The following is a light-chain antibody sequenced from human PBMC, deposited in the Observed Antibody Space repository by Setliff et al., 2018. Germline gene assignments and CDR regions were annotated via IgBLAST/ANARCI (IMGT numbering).Light chain of an antibody. J-gene: IGLJ2*01. V-gene: IGLV1-44*01. CDR2: RNN. CDR1: SSNIGSNT. CDR3: AAWDDSLNGVI. Sequence: QSVLTQQPSASGTPGQRVTISCSGSSSNIGSNTVNWYQQLPGTAPKLLIYRNNQRPSGVPDRFSGSKSGTSASLAISGLQSEDEADYSCAAWDDSLNGVIFGGGTKVTVL.